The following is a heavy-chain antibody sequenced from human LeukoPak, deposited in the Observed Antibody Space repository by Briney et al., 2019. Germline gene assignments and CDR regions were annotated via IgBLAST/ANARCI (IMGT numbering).Heavy chain of an antibody. CDR2: ISGSGGST. V-gene: IGHV3-23*01. D-gene: IGHD2-2*01. CDR3: AKDNQLIVVVPAASFDY. Sequence: PSETLSLTCTVSGGSISSYYWSWIRQPPGKGLEWVSAISGSGGSTYYADSVKGRFTISRDNSKNTLYLQMNSLRAEDTAVYYCAKDNQLIVVVPAASFDYWGQGTLVTVSS. CDR1: GGSISSYY. J-gene: IGHJ4*02.